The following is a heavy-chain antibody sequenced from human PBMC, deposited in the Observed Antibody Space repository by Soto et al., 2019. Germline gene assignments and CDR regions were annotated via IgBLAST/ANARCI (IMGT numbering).Heavy chain of an antibody. V-gene: IGHV4-39*07. CDR1: GGSISSGPYS. CDR2: FHYSENT. D-gene: IGHD2-2*01. Sequence: PSETLSLTCTVSGGSISSGPYSWGWIRQPPGEGLEWIGTFHYSENTYYNPSLESRVTISVDMSTTTAYMELSSLRSEDTAVYYCAAASSTSGGYYGMDVWGQGTTVTVSS. CDR3: AAASSTSGGYYGMDV. J-gene: IGHJ6*02.